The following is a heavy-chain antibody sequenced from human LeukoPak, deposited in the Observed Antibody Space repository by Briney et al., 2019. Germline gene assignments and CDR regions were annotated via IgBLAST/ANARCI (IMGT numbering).Heavy chain of an antibody. CDR1: GFSISSGYY. J-gene: IGHJ3*02. D-gene: IGHD6-13*01. V-gene: IGHV4-38-2*02. CDR2: ISHSWST. CDR3: ARGRSSITLDALDI. Sequence: PSETLSLTCTVSGFSISSGYYWGWIRQPPGKRLEWIGSISHSWSTYYNPSLKSRVTISLDTSKNQFSLRLSFVTAADTAVYYCARGRSSITLDALDIWGQGTMVTVSS.